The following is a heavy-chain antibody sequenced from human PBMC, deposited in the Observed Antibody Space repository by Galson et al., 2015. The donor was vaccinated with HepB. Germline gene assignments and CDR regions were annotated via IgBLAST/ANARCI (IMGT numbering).Heavy chain of an antibody. Sequence: SVKVSCKASGGAVSSYSINWVRQAPGQGLEWMGRIIHSLDKQNYARKFRDRVTITADKSTSTVYMELGSLTSEDTAIHYCARAWTRAYDSSGLWGAYWGQGTLVTVSS. CDR2: IIHSLDKQ. V-gene: IGHV1-69*04. CDR1: GGAVSSYS. D-gene: IGHD3-22*01. CDR3: ARAWTRAYDSSGLWGAY. J-gene: IGHJ4*02.